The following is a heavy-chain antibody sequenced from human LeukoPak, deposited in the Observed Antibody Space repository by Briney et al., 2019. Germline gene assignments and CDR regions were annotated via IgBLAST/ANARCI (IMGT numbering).Heavy chain of an antibody. CDR3: ATSLRYCSSTSCYTRDGELFDY. D-gene: IGHD2-2*02. Sequence: GASVKVSCKASGGTFSSYAISWVRQAPGQGLEWMGGISPIFGTANYAQKFQGRVTITTDESTSTAYMELSSLRSEDTAVYYCATSLRYCSSTSCYTRDGELFDYWGQGTLVTVSS. CDR2: ISPIFGTA. V-gene: IGHV1-69*05. CDR1: GGTFSSYA. J-gene: IGHJ4*02.